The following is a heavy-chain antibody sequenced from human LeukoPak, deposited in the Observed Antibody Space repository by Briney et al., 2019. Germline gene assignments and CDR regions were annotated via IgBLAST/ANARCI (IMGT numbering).Heavy chain of an antibody. CDR2: IYYSGST. J-gene: IGHJ6*03. CDR3: AALETRVKHGYYYYYMDV. CDR1: GGSISSSSYY. Sequence: PSETLSLTCTVSGGSISSSSYYWGWIRQPPGKGLEWIGSIYYSGSTYYNPSLKSRVTISVDTSKNQFPLKLSSVTAADTAVYYCAALETRVKHGYYYYYMDVWGKGTTVTVSS. D-gene: IGHD6-13*01. V-gene: IGHV4-39*01.